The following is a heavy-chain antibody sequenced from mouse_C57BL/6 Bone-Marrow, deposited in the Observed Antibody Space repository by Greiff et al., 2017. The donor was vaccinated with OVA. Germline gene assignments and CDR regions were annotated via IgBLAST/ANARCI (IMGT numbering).Heavy chain of an antibody. Sequence: VQLQQSGPELVKPGASVKMSCKASGYTFTDYNMHWVKQSHGKSLEWIGYINPNNGGTSYNQKFKGKATLTVNKSSSTAYMELRSLTSEDSAVYYCARRDGYDYTWFAYWGQGTLVTGSA. V-gene: IGHV1-22*01. CDR2: INPNNGGT. CDR3: ARRDGYDYTWFAY. CDR1: GYTFTDYN. J-gene: IGHJ3*01. D-gene: IGHD2-4*01.